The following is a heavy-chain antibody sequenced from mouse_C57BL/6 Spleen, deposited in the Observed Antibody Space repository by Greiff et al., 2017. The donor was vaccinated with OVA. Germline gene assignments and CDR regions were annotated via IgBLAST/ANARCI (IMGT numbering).Heavy chain of an antibody. CDR3: ARGGATAQERVHYAMDY. Sequence: EVQLQQSGPELVKPGASVKISCKASGYTFTDYYMNWVKQSHGKSLEWIGDINPNNGGTSSNQKFKGKATLTVDKSSSTAYMELRSLPSEDTAVYYGARGGATAQERVHYAMDYWGQGTSVTVSS. J-gene: IGHJ4*01. D-gene: IGHD3-2*02. CDR1: GYTFTDYY. V-gene: IGHV1-26*01. CDR2: INPNNGGT.